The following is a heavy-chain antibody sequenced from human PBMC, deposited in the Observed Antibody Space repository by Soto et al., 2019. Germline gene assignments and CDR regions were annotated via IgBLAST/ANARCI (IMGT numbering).Heavy chain of an antibody. CDR2: IWYDGSNK. CDR1: GFTFSSYG. J-gene: IGHJ4*02. Sequence: SLILSCAASGFTFSSYGMHWVRQAPGKGLEWVAVIWYDGSNKYYADSVKGRFTISRDNSKNALFLQMNSLRAEDTAVYYCAREYSSAWKTSDYWGQGTLVTVSS. D-gene: IGHD6-19*01. V-gene: IGHV3-33*08. CDR3: AREYSSAWKTSDY.